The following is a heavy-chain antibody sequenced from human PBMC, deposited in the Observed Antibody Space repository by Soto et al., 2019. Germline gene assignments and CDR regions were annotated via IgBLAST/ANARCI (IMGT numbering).Heavy chain of an antibody. CDR3: ARILRNNHHPPDY. J-gene: IGHJ4*01. CDR2: IFSNDEK. Sequence: QVTLKESGPVLVKPTETLTLTCTVSGISLSNDRTRVAWIRQPPGQALEWLAHIFSNDEKSSSTSLKSRVTISKDTSKSLVVLTMTNVDPVDTATYYCARILRNNHHPPDYWGHGTLVTVSS. V-gene: IGHV2-26*01. CDR1: GISLSNDRTR.